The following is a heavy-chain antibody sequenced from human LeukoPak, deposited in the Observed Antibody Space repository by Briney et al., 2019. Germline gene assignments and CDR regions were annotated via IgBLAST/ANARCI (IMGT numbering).Heavy chain of an antibody. V-gene: IGHV3-21*01. J-gene: IGHJ3*01. Sequence: TGWSLRLSCAASGFTFSSHTMNWVRQAPGKGLEWVSSISSTSTSIYHADSVKGRFTISRDDTENSLYLQMNSLRAEDTAVYYCAGGFRAFDFWAQGTVVTVSS. CDR2: ISSTSTSI. CDR1: GFTFSSHT. CDR3: AGGFRAFDF.